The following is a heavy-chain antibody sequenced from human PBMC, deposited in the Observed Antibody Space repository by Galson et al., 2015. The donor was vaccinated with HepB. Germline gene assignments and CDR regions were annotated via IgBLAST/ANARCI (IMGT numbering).Heavy chain of an antibody. CDR3: AREGLGSSGYDDAFDI. D-gene: IGHD3-22*01. Sequence: SVKVSCKASGYTFTSYGISWVRQAPGQGLEWMGWISAYNGNTNYAQKLQGGVTMTTDTSTSTAYMELRSLRSDDTAVYYCAREGLGSSGYDDAFDIWGQGTMVTVSS. CDR2: ISAYNGNT. J-gene: IGHJ3*02. V-gene: IGHV1-18*01. CDR1: GYTFTSYG.